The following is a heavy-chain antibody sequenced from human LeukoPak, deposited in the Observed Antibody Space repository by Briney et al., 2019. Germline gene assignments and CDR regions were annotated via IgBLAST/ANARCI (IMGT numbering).Heavy chain of an antibody. Sequence: GGSLRPSCAASGFTFSDYYMSWIRQAPGKGLEWLSYISSSGSTIYYADSVKGRFTISRDNAKNSLYLQMNGLRAEDTAVYYCARSGDYYDTSGYLFDYWGQGTLVTVSS. D-gene: IGHD3-22*01. CDR2: ISSSGSTI. V-gene: IGHV3-11*01. CDR1: GFTFSDYY. J-gene: IGHJ4*02. CDR3: ARSGDYYDTSGYLFDY.